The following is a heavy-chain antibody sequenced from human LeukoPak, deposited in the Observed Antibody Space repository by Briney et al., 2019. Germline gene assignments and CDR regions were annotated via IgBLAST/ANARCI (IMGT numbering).Heavy chain of an antibody. V-gene: IGHV3-30*18. CDR2: ISYDGSNK. D-gene: IGHD2-8*01. J-gene: IGHJ4*02. CDR3: AKFGARMGVDY. Sequence: GGSLGLSCAASGFTFSSYGMHWVRQAPGKGLEWVAVISYDGSNKYYADSVKGRFTISRDNSKNTLYLQMNSLRAEDTAVYYCAKFGARMGVDYWGQGTLVTVSS. CDR1: GFTFSSYG.